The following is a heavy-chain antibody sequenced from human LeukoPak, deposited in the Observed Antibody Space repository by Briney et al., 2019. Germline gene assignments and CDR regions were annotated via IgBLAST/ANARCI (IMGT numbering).Heavy chain of an antibody. CDR1: GFTFSSYS. CDR2: INSSSSYI. Sequence: GGSLRLSCAASGFTFSSYSMNWVRQAPGKGLEWVASINSSSSYIYYADTVKGRFTISRDKAMNSLYLQLNRLRAEDTPVYYCARNHEMGPSMIVVALFDYWGQRTLVTVSS. V-gene: IGHV3-21*01. D-gene: IGHD3-22*01. J-gene: IGHJ4*02. CDR3: ARNHEMGPSMIVVALFDY.